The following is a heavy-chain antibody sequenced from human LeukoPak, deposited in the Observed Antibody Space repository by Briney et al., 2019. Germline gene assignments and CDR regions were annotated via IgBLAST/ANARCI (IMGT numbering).Heavy chain of an antibody. CDR2: IKEDGSEK. D-gene: IGHD4-23*01. CDR3: ARDRGYSTFDY. J-gene: IGHJ4*02. V-gene: IGHV3-7*01. CDR1: GFTLSSYW. Sequence: GGSLRLSCAASGFTLSSYWMSWVRQAPGKGLEWVANIKEDGSEKNYVDSVKGRFTISRENAKNSLYLQMNSLRAEDTAVYYCARDRGYSTFDYWGQGTLVTVSS.